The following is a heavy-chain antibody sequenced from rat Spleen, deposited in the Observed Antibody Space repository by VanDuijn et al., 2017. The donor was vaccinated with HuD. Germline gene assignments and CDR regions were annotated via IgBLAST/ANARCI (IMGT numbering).Heavy chain of an antibody. Sequence: EVQLVESGGGLVQPGRSLTLSCAASGFTFSDYAMAWVRQAPKKGLEWVATIIYDGSSTYYRDSVKGRFTISRDNAENTVYLQMDSLRSEDTATYYCAVAGYGYWGQGLMVTVSS. V-gene: IGHV5-17*01. J-gene: IGHJ2*01. CDR3: AVAGYGY. D-gene: IGHD1-7*01. CDR2: IIYDGSST. CDR1: GFTFSDYA.